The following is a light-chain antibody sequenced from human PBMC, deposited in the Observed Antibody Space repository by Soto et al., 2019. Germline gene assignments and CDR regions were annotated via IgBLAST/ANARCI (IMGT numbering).Light chain of an antibody. CDR1: QSVSSSY. J-gene: IGKJ4*01. CDR3: QQYDSSPRT. Sequence: EIVLTQSPATLSLSPGERATLSCRASQSVSSSYLAWYQQQPGQAPRLLIYGATSRATGIPDRFSGSGSGTDFTLTISSLQSEDFAVYYCQQYDSSPRTFCEGTKVDIK. CDR2: GAT. V-gene: IGKV3-20*01.